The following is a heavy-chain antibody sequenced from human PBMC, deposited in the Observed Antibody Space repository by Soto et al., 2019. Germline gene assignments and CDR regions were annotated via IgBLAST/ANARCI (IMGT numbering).Heavy chain of an antibody. J-gene: IGHJ6*02. D-gene: IGHD1-26*01. Sequence: QVQLVESGGGVVQPGRSLRLSCGASGFKFSPYGMHWVRQAPGKGLEWVAVISYDGNNKDYADSVKGRFTISRDNSKNTSYLQMNSLRAEDTAVYYCAKGLVGYVFGVQDYYFGMDVWGQGTTVAVSS. CDR2: ISYDGNNK. CDR1: GFKFSPYG. V-gene: IGHV3-30*18. CDR3: AKGLVGYVFGVQDYYFGMDV.